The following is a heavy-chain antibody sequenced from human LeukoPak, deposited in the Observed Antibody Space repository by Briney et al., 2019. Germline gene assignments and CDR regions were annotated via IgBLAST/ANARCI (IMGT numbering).Heavy chain of an antibody. J-gene: IGHJ2*01. Sequence: PSETLSLTCAVSGGSISSYYWSWIRHPPGKGLELIGYIYYSGSTNYNPSLKSRVTISVDTSKNQFSLKLSSVTAADTAVYYCARGPYYDILTGYNWYFDLWGRGTLVTVSS. D-gene: IGHD3-9*01. CDR2: IYYSGST. V-gene: IGHV4-59*01. CDR1: GGSISSYY. CDR3: ARGPYYDILTGYNWYFDL.